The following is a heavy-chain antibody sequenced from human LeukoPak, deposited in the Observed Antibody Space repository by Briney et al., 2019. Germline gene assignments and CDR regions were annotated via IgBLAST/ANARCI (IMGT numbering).Heavy chain of an antibody. J-gene: IGHJ4*02. V-gene: IGHV4-38-2*02. CDR3: ARVSDDENGGHSGAIYFES. D-gene: IGHD4-23*01. CDR1: GYSIMSTFY. Sequence: SETLSLTCTVSGYSIMSTFYWGWLRHSPTKGLEWIGNDYHSGSTYSNPSIRSRVTISVDTSQNQFSLKLSSVTAADTAVYYCARVSDDENGGHSGAIYFESWGQGTLVTVSS. CDR2: DYHSGST.